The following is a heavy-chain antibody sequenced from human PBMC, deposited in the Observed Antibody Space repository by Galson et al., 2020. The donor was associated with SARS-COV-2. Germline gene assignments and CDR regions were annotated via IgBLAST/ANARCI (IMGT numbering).Heavy chain of an antibody. V-gene: IGHV3-30*18. CDR1: GFTFSSYG. J-gene: IGHJ4*02. D-gene: IGHD6-19*01. Sequence: GESLKLSCAVSGFTFSSYGMHWVRQAPGKGLEWVAVISYDGSNKYHADSVKGRFTISRDNSKNTLYLQMNSLRGEDAAVYYCAKGHFHSSGHYDALHDYWGQGTLVTVSS. CDR2: ISYDGSNK. CDR3: AKGHFHSSGHYDALHDY.